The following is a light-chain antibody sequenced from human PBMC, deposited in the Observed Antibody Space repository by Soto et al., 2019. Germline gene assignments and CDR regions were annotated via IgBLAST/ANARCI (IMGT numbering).Light chain of an antibody. J-gene: IGKJ2*01. CDR1: QGIETY. CDR2: AAS. V-gene: IGKV1-39*01. Sequence: DIQMTQTPSSLSASVGDRVSITCRTSQGIETYLNWYQQKSWKAPKLLIYAASSLQSGVPSRFSGSGSGTDFTLTISSLQPEDFATYYCQQSYSTPYTFGQGTKVDIK. CDR3: QQSYSTPYT.